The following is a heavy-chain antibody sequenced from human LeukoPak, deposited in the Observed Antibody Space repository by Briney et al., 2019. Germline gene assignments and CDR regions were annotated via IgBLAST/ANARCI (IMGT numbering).Heavy chain of an antibody. D-gene: IGHD1-26*01. CDR3: AHPAWELTL. J-gene: IGHJ4*02. CDR2: INHSGST. Sequence: PSESLSLTCAVYGGSFSGYYWSWIRQPPGKGLEWIGEINHSGSTNYNPSLKSRVTISVDTSKNQFSLKLSSVTAADTAVYYCAHPAWELTLWGQGTLVTVSS. CDR1: GGSFSGYY. V-gene: IGHV4-34*01.